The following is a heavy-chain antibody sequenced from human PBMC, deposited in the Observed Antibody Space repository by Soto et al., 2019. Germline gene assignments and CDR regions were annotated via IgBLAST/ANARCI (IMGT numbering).Heavy chain of an antibody. D-gene: IGHD5-18*01. CDR3: ASQKLGYNTFDP. CDR1: GGSISSGDYY. CDR2: IYCSGST. V-gene: IGHV4-30-4*01. J-gene: IGHJ5*02. Sequence: SETLSLTCTVSGGSISSGDYYWSWIRQPPGKGLEWIGYIYCSGSTYYNPSLKSRVTISVDTSKNQFSLKLSSVTAADTAVYYCASQKLGYNTFDPWGQGTLVTDSS.